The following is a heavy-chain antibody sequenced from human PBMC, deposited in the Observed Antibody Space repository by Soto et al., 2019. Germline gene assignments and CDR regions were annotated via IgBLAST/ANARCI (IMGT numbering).Heavy chain of an antibody. CDR1: GGSISSYY. J-gene: IGHJ6*03. Sequence: SETLSLTCTVSGGSISSYYWSWIRQPPGKGLEWIGYIYYSGSTNYNPSLKSRVTISVDTSKNQFSLKLSSVTAADTAVYYCAIGGSPLTGHYYYYMDVWGKGTTVTVSS. V-gene: IGHV4-59*08. CDR3: AIGGSPLTGHYYYYMDV. CDR2: IYYSGST. D-gene: IGHD1-26*01.